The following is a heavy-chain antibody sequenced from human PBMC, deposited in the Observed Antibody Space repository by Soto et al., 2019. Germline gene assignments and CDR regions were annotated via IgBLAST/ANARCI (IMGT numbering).Heavy chain of an antibody. CDR2: INVYNYDI. CDR3: VRDSLGGPLVATIHLDL. V-gene: IGHV1-18*04. D-gene: IGHD5-12*01. Sequence: QVQLVQSGAEVRKPGASVKLSCKASGYTFTNYAITWVRRAPGQGLEWMGWINVYNYDINYEQRFQDRVSMTTDTSTNTAYMDLRSMRSDDTAVYYCVRDSLGGPLVATIHLDLWGQGTLVTVSS. CDR1: GYTFTNYA. J-gene: IGHJ4*02.